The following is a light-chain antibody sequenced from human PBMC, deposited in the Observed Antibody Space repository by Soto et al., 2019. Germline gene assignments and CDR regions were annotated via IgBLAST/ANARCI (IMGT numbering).Light chain of an antibody. J-gene: IGLJ1*01. CDR2: DVS. V-gene: IGLV2-14*01. CDR3: SSYTSSSTLI. CDR1: SSDVDGYNY. Sequence: QSALTQPASVSGSPGQSITISCTGTSSDVDGYNYVSWYQQHPGKAPKLMIYDVSNRPSGVSNRFSGSKSGNTASLTISGRQAEDEADYYCSSYTSSSTLIFGTGTKLTVL.